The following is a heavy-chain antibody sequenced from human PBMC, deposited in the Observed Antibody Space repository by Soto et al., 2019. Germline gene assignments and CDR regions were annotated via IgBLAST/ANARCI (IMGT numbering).Heavy chain of an antibody. Sequence: PSETLSLTCAVSGGSISSGGYSWSWIRQPQGKGLEWIGYIYHSGSTYYNPSLKSRVTISVDRSKNQFSLKLSSVTAADTAAYYCARSETAVNSYDYWGQGTLVTVSS. CDR3: ARSETAVNSYDY. V-gene: IGHV4-30-2*01. J-gene: IGHJ4*02. D-gene: IGHD4-17*01. CDR1: GGSISSGGYS. CDR2: IYHSGST.